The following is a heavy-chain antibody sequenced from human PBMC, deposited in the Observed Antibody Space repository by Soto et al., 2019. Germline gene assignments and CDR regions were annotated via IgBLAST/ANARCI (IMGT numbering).Heavy chain of an antibody. J-gene: IGHJ6*02. V-gene: IGHV4-4*02. Sequence: SETLSLTCAVSGGSISSSNWWSWVRQPPGKGLEWIGEIYHSGSTNYNPSLKSRVTISVDKSKNQFSLKLGSVTAADTAVYYCARDNVSSNRTLNPSMYDFWSGYYQYYYYYYGMDVWGQGTTVTVSS. D-gene: IGHD3-3*01. CDR3: ARDNVSSNRTLNPSMYDFWSGYYQYYYYYYGMDV. CDR1: GGSISSSNW. CDR2: IYHSGST.